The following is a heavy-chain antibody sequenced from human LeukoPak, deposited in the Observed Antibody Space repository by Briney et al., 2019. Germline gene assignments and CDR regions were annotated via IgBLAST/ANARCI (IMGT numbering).Heavy chain of an antibody. V-gene: IGHV4-34*01. CDR1: GGSFSGYY. Sequence: SETLSLTCAVYGGSFSGYYWSWIRQPPGKGMEWNGEINHSGSTNYNPSLKSRVTTSVDTSKNQFSLKLSSVTAADTAVYYGARRAVFYYYYYYGMDVWGQGTTVTVSS. CDR3: ARRAVFYYYYYYGMDV. CDR2: INHSGST. D-gene: IGHD6-19*01. J-gene: IGHJ6*02.